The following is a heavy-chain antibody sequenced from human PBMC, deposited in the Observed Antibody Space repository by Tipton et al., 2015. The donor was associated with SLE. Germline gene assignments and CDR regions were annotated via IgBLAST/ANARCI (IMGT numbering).Heavy chain of an antibody. CDR3: ARTLDALDI. V-gene: IGHV4-34*13. CDR2: SP. Sequence: SPYYNPSLESRVAISMDTSKNQFSLKLTAVTAADTAVYYCARTLDALDIWGQGTMVTVSS. J-gene: IGHJ3*02.